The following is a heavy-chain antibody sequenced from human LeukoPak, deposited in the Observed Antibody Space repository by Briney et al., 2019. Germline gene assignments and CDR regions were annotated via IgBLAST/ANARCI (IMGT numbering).Heavy chain of an antibody. J-gene: IGHJ4*02. CDR2: ISSSSSTI. CDR1: GFTFSSYS. Sequence: PGGSLRLSCAASGFTFSSYSMNWVRQAPGKGLEWVSYISSSSSTIYYADSVKGRFTISRDNAKNSLYLQMNSLRAEDTAVYYCARARRESSGWFQTYYFDCWGQGTLVTVSS. V-gene: IGHV3-48*01. D-gene: IGHD6-19*01. CDR3: ARARRESSGWFQTYYFDC.